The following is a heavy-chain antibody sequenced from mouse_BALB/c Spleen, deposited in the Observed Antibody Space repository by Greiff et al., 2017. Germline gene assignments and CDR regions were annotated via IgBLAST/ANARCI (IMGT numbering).Heavy chain of an antibody. J-gene: IGHJ3*01. V-gene: IGHV2-4-1*01. CDR1: GFSLTSYG. D-gene: IGHD2-14*01. CDR2: IWSGGST. Sequence: QVQLQQSGPGLVQPSQSLSITCTVSGFSLTSYGVHWVRQSPGKGLEWLGVIWSGGSTAYNAAIISSLSISKDTSKSQVFFIMNRLQADDTAIYYSARNYYGYDWFAYWGQGTLVTVSA. CDR3: ARNYYGYDWFAY.